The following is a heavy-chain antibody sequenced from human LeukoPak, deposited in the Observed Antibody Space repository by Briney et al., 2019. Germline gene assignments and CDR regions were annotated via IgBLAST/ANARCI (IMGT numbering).Heavy chain of an antibody. J-gene: IGHJ4*02. D-gene: IGHD6-13*01. V-gene: IGHV3-74*01. CDR1: GFTFADYA. CDR3: VRGQATAWGLDY. CDR2: ISPDARTI. Sequence: GGSLRLPCAASGFTFADYAMHWVRQAPGKGLVWVSHISPDARTITYAAFVKGRFTISRDNAKNMLYLQMNSLRAEDTALYYCVRGQATAWGLDYWGQGTLVTVSS.